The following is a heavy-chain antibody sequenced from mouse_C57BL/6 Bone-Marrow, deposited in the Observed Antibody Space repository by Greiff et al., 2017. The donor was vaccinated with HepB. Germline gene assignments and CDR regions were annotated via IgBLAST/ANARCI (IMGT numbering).Heavy chain of an antibody. CDR1: GYAFSSSW. CDR3: ARFITTVPHWYFDV. J-gene: IGHJ1*03. V-gene: IGHV1-82*01. CDR2: IYPGDGDT. Sequence: VQLVESGPELVKPGASVKISCKASGYAFSSSWVNWVKQRPGKGLEWMGRIYPGDGDTNYNGKFKGKATLTADKSSSAAYMKLSSLTSEDSAVYFCARFITTVPHWYFDVGGTGTTVTVSS. D-gene: IGHD1-1*01.